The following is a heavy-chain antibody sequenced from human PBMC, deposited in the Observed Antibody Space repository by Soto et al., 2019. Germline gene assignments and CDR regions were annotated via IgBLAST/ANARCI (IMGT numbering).Heavy chain of an antibody. J-gene: IGHJ4*02. CDR2: ISSSSTK. Sequence: EVQLVESGGGLVQPGGSLRLSCAASGFTFSSYSLNWVRQAPGKGLEWVSYISSSSTKYYADSVKGRFTISRDKAKNSLYLQMNSLRDEDTAVYYCATTRDIVLMMYAVPYYFDYWGQGILVTVSS. CDR3: ATTRDIVLMMYAVPYYFDY. V-gene: IGHV3-48*02. D-gene: IGHD2-8*01. CDR1: GFTFSSYS.